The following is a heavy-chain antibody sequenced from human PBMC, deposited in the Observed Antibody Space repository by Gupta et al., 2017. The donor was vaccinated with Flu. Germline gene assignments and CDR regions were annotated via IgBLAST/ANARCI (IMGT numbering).Heavy chain of an antibody. V-gene: IGHV4-59*08. CDR2: MSYSGST. CDR3: VRHASLILLYGSPFAP. D-gene: IGHD3-10*01. J-gene: IGHJ5*02. Sequence: QVQLQESGPRLVRPSETLSLICTVSGGSISSYHWSWIRQPPGKGLEWIGYMSYSGSTNYNPSLYGRVTISADTPKNQFSLKLRSVTAADTAVYYCVRHASLILLYGSPFAPWGQGTLVTVAS. CDR1: GGSISSYH.